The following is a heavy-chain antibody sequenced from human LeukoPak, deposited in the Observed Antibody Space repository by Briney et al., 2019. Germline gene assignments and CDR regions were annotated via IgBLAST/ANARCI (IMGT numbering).Heavy chain of an antibody. D-gene: IGHD3-10*01. CDR2: IIPIFGTA. V-gene: IGHV1-69*05. CDR3: ATDYGSGSSTFRSLDP. Sequence: VASVKVSCKASGGTFSSYAISWVRQAPGQGLEWMGRIIPIFGTASYAQKFQGRVTITTDESTSTAYMELSSLRSEDTAVYYCATDYGSGSSTFRSLDPWGQGTLVTVSS. CDR1: GGTFSSYA. J-gene: IGHJ5*02.